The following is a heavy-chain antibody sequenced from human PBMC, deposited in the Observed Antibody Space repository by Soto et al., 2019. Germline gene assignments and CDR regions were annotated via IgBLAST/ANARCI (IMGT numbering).Heavy chain of an antibody. CDR1: GYTFTSYA. Sequence: ASVKVSCKASGYTFTSYAMHWVRQAPGQRLEWMGWINAGNGNTKYSQKFQGRVTITRDTSASTAYMELSSLRSEDTAVYYCARDLKAYYDFWSGYFTPLDYWGQGTLVTVSS. CDR3: ARDLKAYYDFWSGYFTPLDY. V-gene: IGHV1-3*01. J-gene: IGHJ4*02. CDR2: INAGNGNT. D-gene: IGHD3-3*01.